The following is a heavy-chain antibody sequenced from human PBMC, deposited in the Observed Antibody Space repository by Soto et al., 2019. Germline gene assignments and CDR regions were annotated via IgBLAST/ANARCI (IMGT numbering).Heavy chain of an antibody. Sequence: GSLRLSCAATGFTFSSYSMNWVRQAPGKGLEWVSSISSSSSYIYYADSVKGRFTISRDNAKNSLYLQMNSLRAEDTAVYYCASDSSGYYYVNYFDYWGQGTLVTVSS. D-gene: IGHD3-22*01. CDR2: ISSSSSYI. J-gene: IGHJ4*02. CDR3: ASDSSGYYYVNYFDY. CDR1: GFTFSSYS. V-gene: IGHV3-21*01.